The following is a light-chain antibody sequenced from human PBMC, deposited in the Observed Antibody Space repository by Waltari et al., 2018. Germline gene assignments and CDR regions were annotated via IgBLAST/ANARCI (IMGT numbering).Light chain of an antibody. CDR3: CSYAGLGIYV. V-gene: IGLV2-23*02. CDR2: EVT. Sequence: QSGLTQPASVSGSPGQSLTLSCTGTSSDVGNYNIVSWYQQYPGKTPKLMVYEVTKRTSGVSDRFSGSKSGNTASLTIYGPQSEDEADYYCCSYAGLGIYVFGTGTKVTVL. CDR1: SSDVGNYNI. J-gene: IGLJ1*01.